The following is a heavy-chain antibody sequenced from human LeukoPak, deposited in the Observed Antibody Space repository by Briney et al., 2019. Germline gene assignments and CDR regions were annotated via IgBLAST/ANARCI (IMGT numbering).Heavy chain of an antibody. D-gene: IGHD6-19*01. J-gene: IGHJ4*02. CDR1: GFTFTPFT. CDR3: ARGLVVTGTLDS. Sequence: GGSLRLSCAASGFTFTPFTMNWVRQAPGKRLEWVASISGTGTYIYYADSMKGRFTISRDNGKKSLYLQMNSLTADDTAVYYCARGLVVTGTLDSWGQGTLVTVSS. V-gene: IGHV3-21*01. CDR2: ISGTGTYI.